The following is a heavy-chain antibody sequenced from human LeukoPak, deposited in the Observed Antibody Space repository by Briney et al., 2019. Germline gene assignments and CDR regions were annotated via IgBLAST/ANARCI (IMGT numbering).Heavy chain of an antibody. D-gene: IGHD3-22*01. Sequence: AGGSLRLSCAASGFTFSSYAMSWVRQAPGKGLEWVSAISGSGGSTYYADSVKGRFTISRDNSKNTLYLQMNSLRAEDTAVYYCAKAKGAHYDSSGYYWYDAFDIWGQGTMVTVSS. CDR1: GFTFSSYA. CDR2: ISGSGGST. V-gene: IGHV3-23*01. CDR3: AKAKGAHYDSSGYYWYDAFDI. J-gene: IGHJ3*02.